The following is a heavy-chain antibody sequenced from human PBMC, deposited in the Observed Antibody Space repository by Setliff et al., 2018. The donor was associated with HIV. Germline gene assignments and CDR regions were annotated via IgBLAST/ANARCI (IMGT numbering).Heavy chain of an antibody. CDR3: ARAGSFDPYYYMDV. CDR2: TYPGDSTT. CDR1: GYNFNTYW. J-gene: IGHJ6*03. Sequence: GESLKISCRGFGYNFNTYWIDWVRQMPGKGLEWMGVTYPGDSTTRYSPSLEGQVTISADRSINAAFLQWSSLEASDTAMYYCARAGSFDPYYYMDVWGKGTTVTVSS. V-gene: IGHV5-51*01. D-gene: IGHD3-10*01.